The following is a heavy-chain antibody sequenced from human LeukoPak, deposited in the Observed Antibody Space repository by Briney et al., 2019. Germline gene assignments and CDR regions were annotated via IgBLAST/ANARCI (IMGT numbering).Heavy chain of an antibody. CDR3: ARGLVGPDY. J-gene: IGHJ4*02. D-gene: IGHD2-8*02. Sequence: QTGGSLRLSCAASGFTFSSHWMHWVRQAPGKGLVWVSRINNDGSDTTYADSVEGRFTISRDNGKNTLYLQMNSLRVEDTAVYYCARGLVGPDYWGQGTLVTVSS. CDR1: GFTFSSHW. CDR2: INNDGSDT. V-gene: IGHV3-74*01.